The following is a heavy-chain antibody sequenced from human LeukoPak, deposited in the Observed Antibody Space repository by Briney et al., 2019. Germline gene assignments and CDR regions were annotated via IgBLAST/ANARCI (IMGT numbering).Heavy chain of an antibody. Sequence: GGSLRLSCTASGFTFSSYAMGWVRQAPGEGLERVSTIGGSGSVTYHADSVEGRFTISRDNFENTLYLQMNRLRAEDTAIYYCGRFYCSGATCYFFDYWGQGILVSVSS. CDR1: GFTFSSYA. J-gene: IGHJ4*02. CDR2: IGGSGSVT. CDR3: GRFYCSGATCYFFDY. V-gene: IGHV3-23*01. D-gene: IGHD2-15*01.